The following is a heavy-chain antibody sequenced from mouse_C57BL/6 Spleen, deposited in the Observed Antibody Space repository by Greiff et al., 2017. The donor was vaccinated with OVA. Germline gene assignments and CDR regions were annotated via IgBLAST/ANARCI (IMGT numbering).Heavy chain of an antibody. V-gene: IGHV1-61*01. D-gene: IGHD1-1*01. CDR1: GYTFTSYW. CDR2: IYPSDSEP. J-gene: IGHJ4*01. Sequence: QVQLQQPGAELVRPGSSVKLSCKASGYTFTSYWMDWVTQRPGQGLEWIGNIYPSDSEPHYNQKFKDKATLTVDKSSSTAYMQLSSRTSEDSAVYYCARSLYYYGSSYNAMDYWGQGTSVTVSS. CDR3: ARSLYYYGSSYNAMDY.